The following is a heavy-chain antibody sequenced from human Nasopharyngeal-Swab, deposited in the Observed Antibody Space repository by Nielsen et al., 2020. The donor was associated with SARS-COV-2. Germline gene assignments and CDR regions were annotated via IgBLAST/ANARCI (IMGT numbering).Heavy chain of an antibody. J-gene: IGHJ6*02. V-gene: IGHV1-46*01. CDR1: GYTFTRYY. D-gene: IGHD4-17*01. Sequence: ASAQVSCKASGYTFTRYYMHWVRQPPGQGLDWMGIINPSGGSKSYAQKFQGRVNMTRDTSTSTVYMELSSLRSEDTAVYYCARDRVNTVTTVEPPFWKGYYYYGMDVWGQGTTVTVSS. CDR2: INPSGGSK. CDR3: ARDRVNTVTTVEPPFWKGYYYYGMDV.